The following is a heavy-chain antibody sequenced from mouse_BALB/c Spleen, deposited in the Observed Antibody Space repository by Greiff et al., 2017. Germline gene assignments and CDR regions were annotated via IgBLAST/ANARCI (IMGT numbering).Heavy chain of an antibody. CDR3: AREVPTDMFAY. J-gene: IGHJ3*01. Sequence: QVQLKESGAELAKPGASVKMSCKASGYTFTSYWMHWVKQRPGQGLEWIGYINPSTGYTEYNQKFKDKATLTADKSSSTAYTQLSSLTSEDSAVYYCAREVPTDMFAYWGQGTLVTVSA. CDR1: GYTFTSYW. V-gene: IGHV1-7*01. D-gene: IGHD5-1*01. CDR2: INPSTGYT.